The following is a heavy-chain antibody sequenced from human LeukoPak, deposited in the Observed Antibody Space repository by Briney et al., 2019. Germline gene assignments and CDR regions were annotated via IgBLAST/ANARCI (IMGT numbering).Heavy chain of an antibody. CDR1: GGTFSSYA. CDR2: ISAYNGNT. J-gene: IGHJ2*01. CDR3: ARVIIAAADRYWYFDL. Sequence: ASVRVSCKASGGTFSSYAISWVRQAPGQGLEWMGWISAYNGNTNYAQKLQGRVTMTTDTSTSTAYMELRSLRSDDTAVYYCARVIIAAADRYWYFDLWGRGTLVTVSS. D-gene: IGHD6-13*01. V-gene: IGHV1-18*01.